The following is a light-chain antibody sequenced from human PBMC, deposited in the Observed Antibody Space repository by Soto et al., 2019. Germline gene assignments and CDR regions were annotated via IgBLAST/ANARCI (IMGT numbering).Light chain of an antibody. CDR2: EVS. V-gene: IGLV2-14*01. Sequence: QSVLTQPASVSGSPGQSITICCTGTSXDVGGYNYVSWYQQHPGKAPKLMIYEVSNRPSGVSNRFSGSKSGNTASLTISGLQAEGEADYYCSSYTSSSTLFYVFGTGTKV. CDR1: SXDVGGYNY. CDR3: SSYTSSSTLFYV. J-gene: IGLJ1*01.